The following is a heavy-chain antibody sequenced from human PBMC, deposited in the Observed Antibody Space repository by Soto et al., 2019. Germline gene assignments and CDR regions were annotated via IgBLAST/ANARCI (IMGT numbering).Heavy chain of an antibody. V-gene: IGHV1-18*01. CDR3: SRGTSIPASGDY. D-gene: IGHD6-6*01. Sequence: QVQLVQSGAEVKKPGASVKVSCKASGYTFTNYGINWVRQAPGQGLEWLGWVSAYNGERRYAQRVQARVIMTTDTSTTTACIEWRSLRPDDTAVYYCSRGTSIPASGDYWGQGTLVTVSS. CDR2: VSAYNGER. J-gene: IGHJ4*01. CDR1: GYTFTNYG.